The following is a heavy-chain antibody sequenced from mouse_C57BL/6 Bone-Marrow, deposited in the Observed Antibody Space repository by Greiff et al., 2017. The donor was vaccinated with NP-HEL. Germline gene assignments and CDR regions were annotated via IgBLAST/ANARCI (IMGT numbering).Heavy chain of an antibody. CDR3: ARSYYSNYYAMDY. CDR1: GYTFTDYY. V-gene: IGHV1-19*01. J-gene: IGHJ4*01. D-gene: IGHD2-5*01. Sequence: EVQLQQSGPVLVKPGASVKMSCKASGYTFTDYYMNWVKQSHGKSLEWIGVINPYNGGTSYNQKFKGKATLTVDKSASTAYMVLNSLTSEDSAVYYCARSYYSNYYAMDYWGQGTSVTVSS. CDR2: INPYNGGT.